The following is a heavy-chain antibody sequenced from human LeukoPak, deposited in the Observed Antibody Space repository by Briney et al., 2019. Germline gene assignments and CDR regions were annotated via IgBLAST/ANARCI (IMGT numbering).Heavy chain of an antibody. CDR2: IYHSGST. D-gene: IGHD3-16*02. Sequence: SETLSLTCAVSGGSISSGGYSWSWIRQPPGTGLEWIGYIYHSGSTYYNPSLKSRVTISVDRSKNQFSLKLSSVTAADTAVYYCARSPLNYDYVWGSYRSDAFDIWGQGTMVTVSS. CDR3: ARSPLNYDYVWGSYRSDAFDI. CDR1: GGSISSGGYS. J-gene: IGHJ3*02. V-gene: IGHV4-30-2*01.